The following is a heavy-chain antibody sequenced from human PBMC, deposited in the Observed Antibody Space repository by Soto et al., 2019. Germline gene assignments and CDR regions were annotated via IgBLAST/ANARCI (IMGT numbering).Heavy chain of an antibody. J-gene: IGHJ5*02. CDR2: IYPGDSNT. Sequence: PGESLKISSHRAGSIFTSYWIGWVRQMPGKGLEWMGIIYPGDSNTRYSPSCQGQVTISADKSICTAYLQWSSLKASDTAMYYCARHSMVRGYNWFDPWGQGTLVTVSS. CDR1: GSIFTSYW. CDR3: ARHSMVRGYNWFDP. V-gene: IGHV5-51*01. D-gene: IGHD3-10*01.